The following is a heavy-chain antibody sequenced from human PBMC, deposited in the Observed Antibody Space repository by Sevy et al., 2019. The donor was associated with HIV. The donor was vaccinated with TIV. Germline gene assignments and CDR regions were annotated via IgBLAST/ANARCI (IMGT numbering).Heavy chain of an antibody. V-gene: IGHV3-21*01. CDR2: ISSSSSYI. D-gene: IGHD3-10*01. CDR1: GFTFSSYS. J-gene: IGHJ6*02. Sequence: GGSLRLSCAASGFTFSSYSMNWVRQAPGKGLEWVSSISSSSSYIYYADSVKGRFTISRDNAKNSLYLQMNSLRAEYTAGYYCARDKYYYGSGSSTYYYYYGMDVWGQGTTVTVSS. CDR3: ARDKYYYGSGSSTYYYYYGMDV.